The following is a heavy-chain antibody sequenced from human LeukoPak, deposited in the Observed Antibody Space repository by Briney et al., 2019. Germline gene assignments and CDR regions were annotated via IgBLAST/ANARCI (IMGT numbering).Heavy chain of an antibody. J-gene: IGHJ4*02. V-gene: IGHV3-7*01. Sequence: PGGSLRLSCAASGFSFSRYWMSWVRQAPGKGLEWVANIKQDGSEKNYVESVKGRFTISRDNAKNSLYLQTNSLRAEDTAVYYCARAGHEWFGELGFDQWGQGTLVIVSS. CDR3: ARAGHEWFGELGFDQ. CDR2: IKQDGSEK. CDR1: GFSFSRYW. D-gene: IGHD3-10*01.